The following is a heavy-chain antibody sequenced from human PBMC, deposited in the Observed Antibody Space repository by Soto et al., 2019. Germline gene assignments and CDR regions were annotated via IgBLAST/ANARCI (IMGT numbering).Heavy chain of an antibody. CDR2: ISGSGGST. D-gene: IGHD3-3*01. V-gene: IGHV3-23*01. J-gene: IGHJ6*02. CDR3: AKDTRFLEWLLSHYYYGIDV. Sequence: EVQLLESGGGLVQPGGSLRLSCAASGFTFSSYAMSWVRQAPGKGLEWVSAISGSGGSTYYADSVKGRFTISRDNSKNTLYLQMNSLRAEDTAVYYCAKDTRFLEWLLSHYYYGIDVWGQGTTVTVSS. CDR1: GFTFSSYA.